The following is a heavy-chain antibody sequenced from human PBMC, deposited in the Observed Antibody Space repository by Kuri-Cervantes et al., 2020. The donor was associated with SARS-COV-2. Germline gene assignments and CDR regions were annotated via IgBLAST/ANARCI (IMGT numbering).Heavy chain of an antibody. CDR1: GSSISNGSFY. D-gene: IGHD3-22*01. CDR2: IYYSGSA. V-gene: IGHV4-39*01. Sequence: GSLRLSCTVSGSSISNGSFYWGWIRQPPGRGLEWIGNIYYSGSAYYYPSLESRATISLDTSNNQFSLKLSSVTAADTAVYYCARPDSSGYYFDYWGQGTLVTVSS. CDR3: ARPDSSGYYFDY. J-gene: IGHJ4*02.